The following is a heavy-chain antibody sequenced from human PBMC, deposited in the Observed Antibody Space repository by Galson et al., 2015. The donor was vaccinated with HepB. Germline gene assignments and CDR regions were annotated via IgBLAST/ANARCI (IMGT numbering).Heavy chain of an antibody. CDR2: ISPNGDNQ. J-gene: IGHJ3*02. V-gene: IGHV3-30-3*01. Sequence: LSCAASGFTFSSYAMSWVRQAPGKGLEWLAIISPNGDNQDSADSVKGRFTLSRDNSKNTLYLEMNSLRAEDTAIYYCARDGFDGSLDGLDIWGQGTMVTVSS. D-gene: IGHD1-26*01. CDR3: ARDGFDGSLDGLDI. CDR1: GFTFSSYA.